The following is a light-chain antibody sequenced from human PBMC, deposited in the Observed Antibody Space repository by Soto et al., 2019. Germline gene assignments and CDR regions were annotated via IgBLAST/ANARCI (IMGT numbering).Light chain of an antibody. V-gene: IGKV1-27*01. Sequence: DIQMTQSPSSLSASVGDRVTFTCRASRGITNHLAWYQQKPGKVPKLLIYGASTLQSGVPSRFSGSGSETDFTLTISSLQPEDGATYFCLTYNSGLWTFGQGTKVEIK. CDR3: LTYNSGLWT. CDR1: RGITNH. CDR2: GAS. J-gene: IGKJ1*01.